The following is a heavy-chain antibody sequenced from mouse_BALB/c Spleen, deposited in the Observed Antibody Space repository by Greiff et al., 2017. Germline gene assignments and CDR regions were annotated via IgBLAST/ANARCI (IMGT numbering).Heavy chain of an antibody. CDR2: IYPGNSDT. CDR1: GYSFTSYW. CDR3: TRSYYYGSGYFDV. D-gene: IGHD1-1*01. Sequence: EVQLQQSGTVLARPGASVKMSCKASGYSFTSYWMHWVKQRPGQGLEWIGAIYPGNSDTSYNQKFKGKAKLTAVTSASTAYMELSSLTNEDSAVYYCTRSYYYGSGYFDVWGAGTTVTVSS. V-gene: IGHV1-5*01. J-gene: IGHJ1*01.